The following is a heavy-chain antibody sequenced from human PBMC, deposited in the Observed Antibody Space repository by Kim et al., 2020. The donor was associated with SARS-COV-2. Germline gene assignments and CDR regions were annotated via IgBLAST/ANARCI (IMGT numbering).Heavy chain of an antibody. J-gene: IGHJ4*02. V-gene: IGHV3-33*01. CDR2: IWYDGSDK. Sequence: GGSLRLSCAASGFTFSNYGMHWIRQAPGKGLEWVAVIWYDGSDKYYADSVKGRFTISRDNSKNTLFLQMNSLRAEDTALYYCSAFDFWGQGTLVTVSS. CDR3: SAFDF. CDR1: GFTFSNYG.